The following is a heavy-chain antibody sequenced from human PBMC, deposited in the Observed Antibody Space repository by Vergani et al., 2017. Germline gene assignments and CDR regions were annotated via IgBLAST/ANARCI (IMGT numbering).Heavy chain of an antibody. CDR3: ARVYCRGMSCAGTDYFYHIDV. J-gene: IGHJ6*03. Sequence: EVQLEQSGAAVKKPGESLEISCKGSGYSFSRHWIAWVRERPGQGLEWMGMIYPGNSETRNNPSFRGQVTMSVDKSISTAYLQWSSLKASDSAMYYCARVYCRGMSCAGTDYFYHIDVWGKGP. D-gene: IGHD3/OR15-3a*01. CDR1: GYSFSRHW. CDR2: IYPGNSET. V-gene: IGHV5-51*03.